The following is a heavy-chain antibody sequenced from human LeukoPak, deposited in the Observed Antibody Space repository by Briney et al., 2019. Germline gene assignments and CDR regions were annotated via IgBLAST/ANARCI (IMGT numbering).Heavy chain of an antibody. D-gene: IGHD2-15*01. J-gene: IGHJ6*03. CDR1: GGSISSYY. Sequence: PSEALSLTCTVSGGSISSYYWSWIRQPPGKGLEWIGYIYYSGSTNYNPSLKSRVTISVDTSKNQFSLKLSSVTAADTAVYYCARGGSYLYYYYMDVWGKGTTVTISS. CDR3: ARGGSYLYYYYMDV. V-gene: IGHV4-59*01. CDR2: IYYSGST.